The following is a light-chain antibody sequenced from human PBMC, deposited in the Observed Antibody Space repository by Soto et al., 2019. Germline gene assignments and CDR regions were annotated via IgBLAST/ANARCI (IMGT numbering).Light chain of an antibody. Sequence: DVQMTQSPSTLSVSVGGRVTITCRASQSIINWLAWYQQKPGKAPKLLIYGASSLESGVPSRFSGSGSGTEFTLTITNLQPDDFATYYCQQYDSFSGTFGQGTKVEIE. CDR1: QSIINW. CDR2: GAS. J-gene: IGKJ1*01. CDR3: QQYDSFSGT. V-gene: IGKV1-5*01.